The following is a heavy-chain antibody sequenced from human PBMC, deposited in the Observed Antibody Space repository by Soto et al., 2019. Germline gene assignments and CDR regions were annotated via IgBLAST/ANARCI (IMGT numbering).Heavy chain of an antibody. Sequence: QVQLVQSGAEVKKPGASVKVSCKASGYTFTSYGISWVRQAPGQGLEWMGWISAYNGNTSYAQKPQGRVTMTTDTPADTVYIEVRSLQCVDTPVHYCARAYSSSGYGDYWGQGTMDNVSS. V-gene: IGHV1-18*01. D-gene: IGHD6-13*01. CDR1: GYTFTSYG. CDR3: ARAYSSSGYGDY. J-gene: IGHJ4*02. CDR2: ISAYNGNT.